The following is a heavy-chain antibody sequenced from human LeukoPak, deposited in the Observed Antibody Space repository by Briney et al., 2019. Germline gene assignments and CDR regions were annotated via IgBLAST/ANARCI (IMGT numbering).Heavy chain of an antibody. CDR2: MSTYTGNT. V-gene: IGHV1-18*04. CDR3: ARSKLIRGVMSRVYFDY. D-gene: IGHD3-10*01. Sequence: ASVKVSCKASGYTFSSYGVSWVRQAPGQGLEWMGWMSTYTGNTNSAQKFQGRVTMTTDTSTSTAYMELRNLRSDDTAVYHCARSKLIRGVMSRVYFDYWGQGTLVTVSS. CDR1: GYTFSSYG. J-gene: IGHJ4*02.